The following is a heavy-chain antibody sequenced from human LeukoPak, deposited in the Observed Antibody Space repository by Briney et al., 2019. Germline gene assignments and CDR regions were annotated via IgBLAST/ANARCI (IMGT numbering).Heavy chain of an antibody. V-gene: IGHV1-69*05. CDR2: IIPTFGTA. Sequence: SVKVSCKASGGTFSSYAISWVRQAPGQGLKWMGGIIPTFGTANYAQKFQGRVTITTDESTSTAYMELSSLRSEDTAVYYCARRDLDTAMVTWAFDIWGQGTMVTVSS. D-gene: IGHD5-18*01. CDR1: GGTFSSYA. CDR3: ARRDLDTAMVTWAFDI. J-gene: IGHJ3*02.